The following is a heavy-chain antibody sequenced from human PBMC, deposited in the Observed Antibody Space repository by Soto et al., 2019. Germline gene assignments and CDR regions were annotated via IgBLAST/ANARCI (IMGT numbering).Heavy chain of an antibody. J-gene: IGHJ6*02. Sequence: ASVKVSCKASGYTFTSYDINWVRQATGQGLEWMGWMNPNSGNTGYAQKFQGRVTMTRNTSISTAYMELSSLRSEDTAVYYCARGAVDIVATTDYYYYYGMDVWGQGXTATV. CDR1: GYTFTSYD. D-gene: IGHD5-12*01. CDR2: MNPNSGNT. V-gene: IGHV1-8*01. CDR3: ARGAVDIVATTDYYYYYGMDV.